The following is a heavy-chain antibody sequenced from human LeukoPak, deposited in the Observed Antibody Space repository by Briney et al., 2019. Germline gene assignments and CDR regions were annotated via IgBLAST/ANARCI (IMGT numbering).Heavy chain of an antibody. J-gene: IGHJ6*03. Sequence: SETLSLTCTVSGGSISSYYWSWIRQPPGKGLEWIGYIYYSGSTNYNPSLKSRVTISVDTSKNQFSLKLSSVTAADTAVYYCARDQRQWAYYYYYYMDVWGKGTTVTVSS. CDR1: GGSISSYY. CDR2: IYYSGST. D-gene: IGHD6-19*01. CDR3: ARDQRQWAYYYYYYMDV. V-gene: IGHV4-59*12.